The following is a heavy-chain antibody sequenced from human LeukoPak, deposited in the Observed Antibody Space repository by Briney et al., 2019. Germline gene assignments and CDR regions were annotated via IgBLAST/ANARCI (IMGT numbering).Heavy chain of an antibody. J-gene: IGHJ4*02. CDR2: IYTSGST. D-gene: IGHD3-3*01. CDR1: GGSISSSIYY. Sequence: SETLSLTCTVSGGSISSSIYYWGWVRQPAGKGLEWIGRIYTSGSTNYNPSLKSRVTISVDTSKNQFSLKLSSVTAADTAVYYCARAKEGFWSGYYTEYFDYWGQGTLVTVSS. CDR3: ARAKEGFWSGYYTEYFDY. V-gene: IGHV4-61*02.